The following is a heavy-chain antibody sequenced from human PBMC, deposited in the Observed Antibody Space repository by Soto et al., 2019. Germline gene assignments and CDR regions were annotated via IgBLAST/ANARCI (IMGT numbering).Heavy chain of an antibody. CDR2: IYHSGST. CDR3: AKDIYYFDY. Sequence: QVQLQESGPGLVKPSGTLSLTCAVSGGSIRSSNWWSWVRQPPGKGLEWIGEIYHSGSTNYNPSLESRVTISVDTSKNQFSLKLSSLTAADTAVYYCAKDIYYFDYWGQGTLVTVSS. D-gene: IGHD2-21*01. CDR1: GGSIRSSNW. V-gene: IGHV4-4*02. J-gene: IGHJ4*02.